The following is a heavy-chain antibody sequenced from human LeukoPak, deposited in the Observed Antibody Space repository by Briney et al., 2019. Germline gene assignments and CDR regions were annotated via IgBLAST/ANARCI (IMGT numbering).Heavy chain of an antibody. CDR3: ARVGAVVVVAATFDP. D-gene: IGHD2-15*01. CDR1: GGSISSGDYY. V-gene: IGHV4-30-4*01. Sequence: SETLSLTCTVSGGSISSGDYYWSWIRQPPGKGLEWIGYIYYSGSTYYNPSLKSRVTISVDTSKNQFSLKLSSVTAADTAVYYCARVGAVVVVAATFDPWGQGTLVTVSS. J-gene: IGHJ5*02. CDR2: IYYSGST.